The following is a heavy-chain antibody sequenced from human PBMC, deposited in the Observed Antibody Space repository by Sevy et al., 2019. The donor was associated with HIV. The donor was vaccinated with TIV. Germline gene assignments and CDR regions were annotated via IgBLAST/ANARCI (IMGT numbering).Heavy chain of an antibody. CDR3: AQETVGRFDS. Sequence: GGSLRLSCAASGFTFSPYWMNWVRQAPGKGLEWVANIKSDGSDKHYVDSVEGRFTISRDNAKNSLYLQMNSLRVEDTAVYYCAQETVGRFDSWGQGTLVTVSS. CDR2: IKSDGSDK. J-gene: IGHJ4*02. V-gene: IGHV3-7*01. D-gene: IGHD3-16*01. CDR1: GFTFSPYW.